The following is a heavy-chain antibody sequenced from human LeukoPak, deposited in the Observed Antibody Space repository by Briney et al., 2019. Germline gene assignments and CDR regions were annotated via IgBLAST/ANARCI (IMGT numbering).Heavy chain of an antibody. CDR1: GGSISSGGYY. J-gene: IGHJ6*03. Sequence: PSQTLSLTCTVSGGSISSGGYYWSWIRQHPGKGLEWIGYIYYSGSTYYNPSLESRVTISVDTSKNQFSLKLSSVTAADTAVYYCARGGHSSSWYISGYYYYYYMGVWGKGTTVTVSS. CDR3: ARGGHSSSWYISGYYYYYYMGV. V-gene: IGHV4-31*03. D-gene: IGHD6-13*01. CDR2: IYYSGST.